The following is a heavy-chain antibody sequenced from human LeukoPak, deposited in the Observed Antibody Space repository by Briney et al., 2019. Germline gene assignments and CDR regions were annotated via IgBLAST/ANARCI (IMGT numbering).Heavy chain of an antibody. Sequence: GGSLRLSCAASGFTFSNAWMSWVRQAPGKGLEWVGRIKSKTDGGTTDYAAPVKGRFTISSDDSKNTQYLQMHSLKTEDTAVYYCSTGRFQTSGYYYYWGQGTLVTVSS. CDR1: GFTFSNAW. J-gene: IGHJ4*02. CDR3: STGRFQTSGYYYY. CDR2: IKSKTDGGTT. V-gene: IGHV3-15*01. D-gene: IGHD3-22*01.